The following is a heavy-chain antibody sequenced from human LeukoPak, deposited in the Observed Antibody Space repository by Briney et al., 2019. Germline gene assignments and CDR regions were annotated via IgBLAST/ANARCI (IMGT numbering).Heavy chain of an antibody. Sequence: SETLSLTCAVYGGSFSGYYWSWLRQPPGKGLEWIGEINHSGSTNYNPSLKSRVTISVDTSKNQFSLKLSSVTAADTAVYYCARNIAVAGRGDYMDVWGKGTTVTISS. CDR1: GGSFSGYY. J-gene: IGHJ6*03. D-gene: IGHD6-19*01. V-gene: IGHV4-34*01. CDR2: INHSGST. CDR3: ARNIAVAGRGDYMDV.